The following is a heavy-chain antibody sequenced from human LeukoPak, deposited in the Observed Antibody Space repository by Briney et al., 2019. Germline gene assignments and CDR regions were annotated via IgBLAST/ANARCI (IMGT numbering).Heavy chain of an antibody. V-gene: IGHV3-23*01. Sequence: GGSQRLSCAASGFTFSSYAMSWVRQAPGKGLEWVSVISGSGDSTYFIDSVKGRFIISRDNSKNMLDLQMNSLRAEDTAVYYCAKGGITMGIIDYWGQGTLVTVSS. J-gene: IGHJ4*02. CDR1: GFTFSSYA. CDR2: ISGSGDST. CDR3: AKGGITMGIIDY. D-gene: IGHD3-10*01.